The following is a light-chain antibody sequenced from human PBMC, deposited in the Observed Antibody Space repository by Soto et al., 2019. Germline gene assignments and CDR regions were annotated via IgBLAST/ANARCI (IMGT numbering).Light chain of an antibody. J-gene: IGLJ7*01. CDR2: MNN. CDR3: AAWDDSLSGAV. CDR1: SSNIGSNF. Sequence: QSVLTQPPSASGPPGQRVTISCSGGSSNIGSNFVFWYQQLPGTAPKLLIYMNNRRPSGVPDRFSGSKSGTSASLAISGLRSEDEADYYCAAWDDSLSGAVFGGGTQLTVL. V-gene: IGLV1-47*01.